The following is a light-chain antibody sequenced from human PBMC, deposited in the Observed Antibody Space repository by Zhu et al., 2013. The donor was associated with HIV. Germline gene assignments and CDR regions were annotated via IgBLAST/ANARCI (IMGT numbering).Light chain of an antibody. V-gene: IGKV1-5*01. Sequence: DIQMTQSPSTLSASVGDRVTLTCRASQSISNWLAWYQQRPGKAPKLLIYDASSLESGVPSRFSGSGSGTEFTLTISSLQPDDFATYYCQQYNSYSPMYTFGQGTKLEIK. J-gene: IGKJ2*01. CDR3: QQYNSYSPMYT. CDR1: QSISNW. CDR2: DAS.